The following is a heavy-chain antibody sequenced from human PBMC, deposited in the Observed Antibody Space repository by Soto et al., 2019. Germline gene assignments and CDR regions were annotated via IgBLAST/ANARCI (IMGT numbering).Heavy chain of an antibody. V-gene: IGHV3-11*01. CDR3: ERDMCVSDSCYSHYDGMDV. Sequence: SLRLSCSASVFTFSDYYMRWIRQAPGKGLEWVSYISSSGSNIYYADSVKGRFTISRDNAKNSLYLQMNSLRAEDTAVYYFERDMCVSDSCYSHYDGMDVWGQGTTVTVSS. CDR1: VFTFSDYY. D-gene: IGHD2-15*01. J-gene: IGHJ6*02. CDR2: ISSSGSNI.